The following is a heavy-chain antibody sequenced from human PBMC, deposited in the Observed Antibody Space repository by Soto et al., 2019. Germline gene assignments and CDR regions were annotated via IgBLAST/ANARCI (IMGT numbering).Heavy chain of an antibody. Sequence: GGSLRLSCAASGITLSNAWMTWVRQAPGKGLEWVGRIKSKADGATTEYGSPVKDRFIISRDDSENTLDLQMNSLKTEDTATYYCVKGTLGTYGHVYFEYWGQGTLVTVSS. CDR3: VKGTLGTYGHVYFEY. CDR1: GITLSNAW. D-gene: IGHD3-16*01. J-gene: IGHJ4*02. CDR2: IKSKADGATT. V-gene: IGHV3-15*01.